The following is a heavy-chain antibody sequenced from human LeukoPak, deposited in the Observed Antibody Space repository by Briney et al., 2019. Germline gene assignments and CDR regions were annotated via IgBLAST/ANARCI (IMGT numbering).Heavy chain of an antibody. V-gene: IGHV4-30-4*01. Sequence: TSETLSLTCTVSGGSISSGDYYWSWIRQPPGKGLEWIGYIYYSGSTYYNPSLKSRVTISVDTSKNQFSLKLSSVTAADTAVYYCARDQGSPYYYYGMDVWGQGTTVTVSS. CDR1: GGSISSGDYY. J-gene: IGHJ6*02. CDR3: ARDQGSPYYYYGMDV. CDR2: IYYSGST.